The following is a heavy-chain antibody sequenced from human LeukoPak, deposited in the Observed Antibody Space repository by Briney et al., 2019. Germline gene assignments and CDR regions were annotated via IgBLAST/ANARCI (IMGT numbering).Heavy chain of an antibody. D-gene: IGHD7-27*01. J-gene: IGHJ4*02. Sequence: PGGSLRLSCATSGFTFSKNGMHWVRRSPGKGLEWVAVIWYDGSKKYHADSVKGRFTISRDTNTLYLQMNTLRVEDTAVYYCARDLGTSASGFYLDQWGQGTQVTVSS. CDR3: ARDLGTSASGFYLDQ. CDR2: IWYDGSKK. V-gene: IGHV3-33*01. CDR1: GFTFSKNG.